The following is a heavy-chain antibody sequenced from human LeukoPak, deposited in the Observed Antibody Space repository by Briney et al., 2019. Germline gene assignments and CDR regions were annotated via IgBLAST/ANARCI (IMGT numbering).Heavy chain of an antibody. Sequence: SETLSLTCTVSGVSISSGHYYWAWIRQPPGKGLECIASVHYSGDTYFDPSFNGRVTLSVDTSKTQFSLRLTSVTAADTAVYYCARQTIETTLGRAPDYFDPWGQGTPVTVSS. CDR2: VHYSGDT. V-gene: IGHV4-39*07. D-gene: IGHD1-26*01. CDR3: ARQTIETTLGRAPDYFDP. CDR1: GVSISSGHYY. J-gene: IGHJ5*02.